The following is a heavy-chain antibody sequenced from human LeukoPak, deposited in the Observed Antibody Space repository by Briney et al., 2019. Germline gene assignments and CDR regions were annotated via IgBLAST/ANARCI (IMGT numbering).Heavy chain of an antibody. CDR3: ATWAFYHDLDV. CDR2: ISADRKA. J-gene: IGHJ6*02. CDR1: GMNFERYA. V-gene: IGHV3-43*02. Sequence: PGGALRLSCAASGMNFERYAMHWVRQRPGKGLEWVGVISADRKADHAAAVQGRFTVPRDNSKDSLSLQMSSLRDEDTALYYCATWAFYHDLDVWGQGTTVIVSS. D-gene: IGHD1-26*01.